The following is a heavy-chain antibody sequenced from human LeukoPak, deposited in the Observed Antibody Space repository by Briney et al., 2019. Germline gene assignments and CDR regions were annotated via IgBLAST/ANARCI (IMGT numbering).Heavy chain of an antibody. V-gene: IGHV3-23*01. CDR1: GFTFSSYW. J-gene: IGHJ4*02. CDR3: AKAATFYYGSDL. D-gene: IGHD3-10*01. Sequence: GGSLRLSCAASGFTFSSYWMSWVRQAPGKGLEWVSAISGSDGNTYYADSVKGRFTISRDDSKNTLYLQMNRLRAEDTALYYCAKAATFYYGSDLWGQGILVAVSS. CDR2: ISGSDGNT.